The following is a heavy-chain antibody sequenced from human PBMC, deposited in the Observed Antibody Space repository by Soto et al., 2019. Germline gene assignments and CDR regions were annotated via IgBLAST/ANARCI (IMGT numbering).Heavy chain of an antibody. CDR3: ARVSDTAMVHFDY. D-gene: IGHD5-18*01. CDR2: IYHSGST. Sequence: PSETLSLTCAVSGYSISRGYYWGWIRQPPGEGLEWIGSIYHSGSTYYNPPLKSRVTISVDTSKNQFSLKLSSVTAADTAVYYCARVSDTAMVHFDYWGQGTLVTVS. J-gene: IGHJ4*02. CDR1: GYSISRGYY. V-gene: IGHV4-38-2*01.